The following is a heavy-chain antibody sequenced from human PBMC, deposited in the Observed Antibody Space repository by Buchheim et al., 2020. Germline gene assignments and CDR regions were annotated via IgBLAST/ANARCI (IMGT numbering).Heavy chain of an antibody. CDR3: ARVYNAVTPPYYFDY. J-gene: IGHJ4*02. Sequence: QVQLVQSGAEVKKPGASVKVSCKASGYTFTSYYMHWVRQAPGQGLEWMGIINPSGGSTSYTQKFRGRVTMTRDTSTSTVYMELSSLRSEDTAVYYCARVYNAVTPPYYFDYWGQGTL. V-gene: IGHV1-46*01. CDR2: INPSGGST. CDR1: GYTFTSYY. D-gene: IGHD4-17*01.